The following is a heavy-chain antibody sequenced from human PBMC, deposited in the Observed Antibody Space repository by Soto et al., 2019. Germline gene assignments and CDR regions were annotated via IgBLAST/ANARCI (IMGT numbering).Heavy chain of an antibody. V-gene: IGHV4-59*01. D-gene: IGHD3-9*01. CDR1: GGSISSYY. CDR2: IYYSGST. J-gene: IGHJ5*02. Sequence: SETLSLTCTVSGGSISSYYWSWIRQPPGKGLEWIGYIYYSGSTNYNPSLKSRVTISVDTSKNQFSLKLSSVTAADTAVYYCARGSSFGILTGYYNHNWFDPWGQGTLVTVSS. CDR3: ARGSSFGILTGYYNHNWFDP.